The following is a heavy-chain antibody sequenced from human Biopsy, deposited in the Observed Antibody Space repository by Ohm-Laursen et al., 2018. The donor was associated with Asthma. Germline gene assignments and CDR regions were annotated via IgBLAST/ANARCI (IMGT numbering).Heavy chain of an antibody. V-gene: IGHV1-46*01. D-gene: IGHD1-26*01. Sequence: ASVKVSCKPSGYTFTSYYMHWVRQAPGQGLEWMGIINPSGGSTSCAQKFQGRVTMTRDTSTSTVYMELSSLRSEDTAVYYCARAGALIVGATMGYWGQGTLVTVPS. CDR3: ARAGALIVGATMGY. CDR1: GYTFTSYY. CDR2: INPSGGST. J-gene: IGHJ4*02.